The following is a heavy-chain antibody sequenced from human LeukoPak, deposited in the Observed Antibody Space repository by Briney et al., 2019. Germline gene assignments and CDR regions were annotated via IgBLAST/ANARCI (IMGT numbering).Heavy chain of an antibody. CDR2: ISSSSSYI. CDR1: GFTFSSYW. J-gene: IGHJ4*02. CDR3: ARDRGVPYFITGTTAAFFDY. D-gene: IGHD1-7*01. V-gene: IGHV3-21*01. Sequence: GGSLRLSCAASGFTFSSYWMSWVRQAPGKGLEWVSSISSSSSYIYYADSVKGRFTISRDNAKNSLYLQMNSLRAEDTAVYYCARDRGVPYFITGTTAAFFDYWGQGTLVTVSS.